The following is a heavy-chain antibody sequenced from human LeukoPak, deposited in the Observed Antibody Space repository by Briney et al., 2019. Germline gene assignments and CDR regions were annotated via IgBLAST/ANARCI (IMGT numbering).Heavy chain of an antibody. CDR3: AGGVVVAATPGHFDY. CDR1: GGSISSSSYY. D-gene: IGHD2-15*01. Sequence: SETLSLTCTVSGGSISSSSYYWIWIRQPPGKGLEWIGSIYYSGSTYYNPSLKSRVTISVDTSKIQFSLKLNSVTAADTAVYYCAGGVVVAATPGHFDYWGQGTLVTVSS. J-gene: IGHJ4*02. CDR2: IYYSGST. V-gene: IGHV4-39*01.